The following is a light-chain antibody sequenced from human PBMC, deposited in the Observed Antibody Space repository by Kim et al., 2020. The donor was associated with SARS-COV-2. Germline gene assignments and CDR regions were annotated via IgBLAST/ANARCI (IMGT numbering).Light chain of an antibody. CDR3: LQHNDYPRT. CDR1: QDISND. J-gene: IGKJ1*01. CDR2: AAS. V-gene: IGKV1-17*01. Sequence: DIQMTQSPSSLSASVGDRVTITCRASQDISNDLGWYQQKPGKAPKRLIYAASSLQSGIPSRFSGSGSGTEFTLTISSLQPEDFATYYCLQHNDYPRTFGQGTKVDIK.